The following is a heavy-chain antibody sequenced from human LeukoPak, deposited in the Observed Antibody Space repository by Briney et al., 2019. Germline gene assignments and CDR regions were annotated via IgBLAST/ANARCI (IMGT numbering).Heavy chain of an antibody. CDR2: IYYSGST. D-gene: IGHD6-19*01. J-gene: IGHJ4*02. Sequence: PSETLSLTCTVSGGSTSNYYWSWIRQPPGKGLEWIGYIYYSGSTNYNPSLKSRVTISVDTSKNQFSLKLSSVTAADTAVYYCARDYRRSSGWYGFDYWGQGTLVTVSS. V-gene: IGHV4-59*01. CDR1: GGSTSNYY. CDR3: ARDYRRSSGWYGFDY.